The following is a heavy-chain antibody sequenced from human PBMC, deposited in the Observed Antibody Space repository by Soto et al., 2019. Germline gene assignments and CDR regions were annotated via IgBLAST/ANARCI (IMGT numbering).Heavy chain of an antibody. V-gene: IGHV3-21*01. J-gene: IGHJ6*03. CDR1: GFTFSSYS. CDR2: ISSSSSYI. Sequence: SLRLSCAASGFTFSSYSMNWVRQAPGKGLEWVSSISSSSSYIYYADSVKGRFTISRDNAKNSLYLQMNSLRAEDTAVYYCARDVSEMVRGVITYYYYMDVWGKGTTVTVSS. CDR3: ARDVSEMVRGVITYYYYMDV. D-gene: IGHD3-10*01.